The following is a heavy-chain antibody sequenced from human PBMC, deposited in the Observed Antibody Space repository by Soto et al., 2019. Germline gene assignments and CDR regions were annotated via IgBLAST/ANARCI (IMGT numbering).Heavy chain of an antibody. Sequence: RGSLRLSCAASGFTFSDYYMSWIRQAPGKGLEWVAYISNSGSTKYYSDSVKGRFTISRDNAKNSLFLQMNSLGADDTAVYYCARESRIVATPQGYWGQGTLVTVSS. J-gene: IGHJ4*02. CDR1: GFTFSDYY. CDR3: ARESRIVATPQGY. D-gene: IGHD5-12*01. V-gene: IGHV3-11*01. CDR2: ISNSGSTK.